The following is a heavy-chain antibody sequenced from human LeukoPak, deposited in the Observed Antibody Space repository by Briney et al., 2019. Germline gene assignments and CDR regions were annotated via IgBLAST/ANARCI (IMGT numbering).Heavy chain of an antibody. D-gene: IGHD1-26*01. J-gene: IGHJ3*02. V-gene: IGHV4-39*07. CDR3: ARIVEAAAFDI. CDR1: GGSIRSSYYY. Sequence: KPSETLSLTCTVSGGSIRSSYYYWGWLREPPGKGSEWIGSIYDSGSPYYNPSLKTRVTISVDTSKNQLSLKLSSVTAADTAVYYCARIVEAAAFDIWGQGTMVTVSS. CDR2: IYDSGSP.